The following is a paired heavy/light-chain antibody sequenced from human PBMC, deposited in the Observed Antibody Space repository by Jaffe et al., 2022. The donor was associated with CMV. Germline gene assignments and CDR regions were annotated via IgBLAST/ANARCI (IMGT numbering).Light chain of an antibody. J-gene: IGLJ2*01. CDR2: DVS. CDR1: NSNVGGYNY. CDR3: SSYTSSATVV. V-gene: IGLV2-14*03. Sequence: QSALTQPASVSGSPGQSITISCTGTNSNVGGYNYVSWYQQHPGKAPQLMIYDVSNRPSGVSNRFSGSKSGNTASLTISGLQAEDEADYYCSSYTSSATVVFGGGTKLTVL.
Heavy chain of an antibody. CDR3: AKSPWDNSDWSRGGNSGWSRGGKYFFTLDV. CDR1: GFTFRIFA. J-gene: IGHJ6*02. D-gene: IGHD6-19*01. CDR2: ITDSSDST. Sequence: EVQLLESGGGLVQPGGSLRLSCAASGFTFRIFAMTWVRQAPGKGLEWVSSITDSSDSTHYADSVKGHFTISRDNSKNTVYLEMSSLRAEDTAVYYCAKSPWDNSDWSRGGNSGWSRGGKYFFTLDVWGQGTTVTVSS. V-gene: IGHV3-23*01.